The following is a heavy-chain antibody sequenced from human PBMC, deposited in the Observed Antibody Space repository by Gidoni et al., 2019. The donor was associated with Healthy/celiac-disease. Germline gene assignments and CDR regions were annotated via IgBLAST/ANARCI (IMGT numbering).Heavy chain of an antibody. J-gene: IGHJ6*02. D-gene: IGHD6-13*01. CDR2: IYYSGST. CDR1: GGSISSYY. CDR3: ARRRAEIAAAGPSSYYYYGMDV. V-gene: IGHV4-59*08. Sequence: QVQLQESGPGLVKPSETLSLTCTVSGGSISSYYWISIRQPPGKGLEWIGYIYYSGSTNYITSLKSRVTISVDTSKNQFSLKLSSVTAEDTAVYYCARRRAEIAAAGPSSYYYYGMDVWGQGTTVTVSS.